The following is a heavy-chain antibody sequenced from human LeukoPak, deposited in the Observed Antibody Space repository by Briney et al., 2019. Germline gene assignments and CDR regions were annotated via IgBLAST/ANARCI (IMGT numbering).Heavy chain of an antibody. Sequence: SETLSLTCTVSGGSINSSSYYWGWIRQPPGKGLEWIGTIYYSGSTYYNPSLKSRVTISVNTSKNQFSLKLSSVTASDTAVYYCARRFAPSRNDAFDIWGQGTMVTVSS. J-gene: IGHJ3*02. V-gene: IGHV4-39*01. CDR3: ARRFAPSRNDAFDI. D-gene: IGHD3-10*01. CDR1: GGSINSSSYY. CDR2: IYYSGST.